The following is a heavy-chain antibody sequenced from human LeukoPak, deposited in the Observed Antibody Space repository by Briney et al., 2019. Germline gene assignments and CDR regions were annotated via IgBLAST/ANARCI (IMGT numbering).Heavy chain of an antibody. Sequence: GSSVKVSCKASGGTFSSYAISWVRQAPGQGLEWMGIINPSGGSTSYAQKFQGRVTMTRDTSTSTVYMGLGRLRSDDTAVYYCARRGSLAGEAFDYWGQGTLVTVSS. D-gene: IGHD2-15*01. CDR1: GGTFSSYA. CDR3: ARRGSLAGEAFDY. V-gene: IGHV1-46*01. J-gene: IGHJ4*02. CDR2: INPSGGST.